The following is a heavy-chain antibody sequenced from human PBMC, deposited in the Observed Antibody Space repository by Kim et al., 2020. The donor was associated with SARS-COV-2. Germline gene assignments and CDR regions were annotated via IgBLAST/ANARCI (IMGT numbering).Heavy chain of an antibody. CDR3: AREIVVVPAAEGYYFDY. CDR2: IIPILGIA. J-gene: IGHJ4*02. Sequence: SVKVSCKASGGNFSSYAISWVRQAPGQGLEWMGRIIPILGIANYAQKFQGRVTITADKSTSTAYMELSSLRSEDTAVYYCAREIVVVPAAEGYYFDYWGQGTLVTVSS. D-gene: IGHD2-2*01. V-gene: IGHV1-69*10. CDR1: GGNFSSYA.